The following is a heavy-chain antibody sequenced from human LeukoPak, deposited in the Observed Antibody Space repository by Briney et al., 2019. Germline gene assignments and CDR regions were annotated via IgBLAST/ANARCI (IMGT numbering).Heavy chain of an antibody. Sequence: GGPLRPSCAPSGFTSSANNMAWTPQAPGKALGWVPSISISGATIHYADSVRGRLTISRDNAKNSLYLQMNSLRAEDTAMYYCARTIIGIYGSFEYYFDLWGQGTLVTVSS. CDR1: GFTSSANN. CDR3: ARTIIGIYGSFEYYFDL. D-gene: IGHD3-16*01. V-gene: IGHV3-11*01. J-gene: IGHJ4*02. CDR2: ISISGATI.